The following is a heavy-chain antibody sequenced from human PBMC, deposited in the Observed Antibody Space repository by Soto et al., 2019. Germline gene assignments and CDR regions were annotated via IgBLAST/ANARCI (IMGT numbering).Heavy chain of an antibody. CDR1: GGSISSGDYY. J-gene: IGHJ3*02. Sequence: SETLSLTCTVSGGSISSGDYYWSWIRQPPGKGLEWIGYIYYSGSTYYNPSLKSRVTISVDTSKNQFSLKLSSVTAADTAVYYCARDRGYYDSSGYNEAFDIWGQGTMVTVSS. CDR3: ARDRGYYDSSGYNEAFDI. V-gene: IGHV4-30-4*01. CDR2: IYYSGST. D-gene: IGHD3-22*01.